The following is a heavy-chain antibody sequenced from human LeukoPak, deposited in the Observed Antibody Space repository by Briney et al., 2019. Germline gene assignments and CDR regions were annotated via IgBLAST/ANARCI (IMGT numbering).Heavy chain of an antibody. CDR3: ARGNYRLDS. J-gene: IGHJ4*02. Sequence: GGSLRLSCAASGFTFSSSEMNWVRQAPGKGLEWVSYISSSVNTIYYADSVQGRFTISRDNAKNSLYLQMNSLRAEDTAVYHCARGNYRLDSWGQGTLVTVTS. CDR1: GFTFSSSE. D-gene: IGHD1-7*01. CDR2: ISSSVNTI. V-gene: IGHV3-48*03.